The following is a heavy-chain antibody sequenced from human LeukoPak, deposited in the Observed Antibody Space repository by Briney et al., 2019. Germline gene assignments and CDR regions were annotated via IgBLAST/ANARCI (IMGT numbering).Heavy chain of an antibody. V-gene: IGHV4-59*01. Sequence: SETLSLTCTVSGGSISSYYWSWIRQPPGKGLEWIGYIYYSGSTNYNPSLKSRVTISVDTSKNQFSLKLSSVTAADTAVYYCARYAYYDSSGKEYFQHWGQGTLVTVSS. D-gene: IGHD3-22*01. CDR2: IYYSGST. J-gene: IGHJ1*01. CDR3: ARYAYYDSSGKEYFQH. CDR1: GGSISSYY.